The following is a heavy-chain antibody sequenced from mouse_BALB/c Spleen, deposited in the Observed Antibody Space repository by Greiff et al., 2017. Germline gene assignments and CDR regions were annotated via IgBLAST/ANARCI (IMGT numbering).Heavy chain of an antibody. J-gene: IGHJ2*01. CDR1: GYTFTSYT. Sequence: VQVVESGAELARPGASVKMSCKASGYTFTSYTMHWVKQRPGQGLEWIGYINPSSGYTNYNQKFKDKATLTADKSSSTAYMQLSSLTSEDSAVYYCAKDHYYGYVGYWGQGTTRTVSS. D-gene: IGHD1-2*01. CDR3: AKDHYYGYVGY. V-gene: IGHV1-4*01. CDR2: INPSSGYT.